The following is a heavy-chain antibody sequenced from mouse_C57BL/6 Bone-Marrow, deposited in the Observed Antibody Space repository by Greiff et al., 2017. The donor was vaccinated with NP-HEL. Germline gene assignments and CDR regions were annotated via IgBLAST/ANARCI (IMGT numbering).Heavy chain of an antibody. Sequence: QVQLQQPGAELVMPGASVKLSCKASGYTFTSYWMHWVKQRPGQGLERIGEIDPSDSYTNYNQKFKGKSTLTVDKSSSTAYMQLSSLTSEDSAVYYCARCGSSPYYFDYWGQGTTLTVSS. CDR1: GYTFTSYW. D-gene: IGHD1-1*01. V-gene: IGHV1-69*01. CDR3: ARCGSSPYYFDY. J-gene: IGHJ2*01. CDR2: IDPSDSYT.